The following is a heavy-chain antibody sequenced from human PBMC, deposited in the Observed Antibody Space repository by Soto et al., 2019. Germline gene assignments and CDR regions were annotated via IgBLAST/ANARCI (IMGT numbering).Heavy chain of an antibody. V-gene: IGHV3-48*01. CDR3: ARGVQPYGSDY. CDR1: GFTFSSYS. Sequence: EVQLVESGGGLVQPGGSLRLSCAASGFTFSSYSMNWVRQAPGKGLEWVSYISSSSSTIYYADSVKGRFTISRDNAKNSLYLQMNSLRAQGTAVYYCARGVQPYGSDYWGQGTLVTVSS. J-gene: IGHJ4*02. CDR2: ISSSSSTI. D-gene: IGHD3-10*01.